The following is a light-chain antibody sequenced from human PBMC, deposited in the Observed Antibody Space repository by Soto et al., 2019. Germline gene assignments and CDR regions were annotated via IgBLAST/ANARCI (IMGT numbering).Light chain of an antibody. CDR3: QQTDSTPQT. CDR1: QSIRNY. V-gene: IGKV1-39*01. J-gene: IGKJ1*01. Sequence: DIQMTQSPSSLSASVGDRVTISCRASQSIRNYVRWYQQKPGTAPKLLIRAASTLQSGVPSRFRGGGSGTDFTLTISSLQIEDFATYFCQQTDSTPQTFGQGTNVEI. CDR2: AAS.